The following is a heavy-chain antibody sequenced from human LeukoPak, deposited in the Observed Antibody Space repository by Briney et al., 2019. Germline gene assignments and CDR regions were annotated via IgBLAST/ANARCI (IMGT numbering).Heavy chain of an antibody. CDR3: AIKRDYYYDSSGYSTFK. CDR1: GFTFSSYE. CDR2: ISSSGSII. Sequence: GGSLRLSCAASGFTFSSYEMNWVRQAPGKGLEWVSYISSSGSIIYYADSVKGRFTISRDNSKNTLYLQMNSLRAEDTAVYYCAIKRDYYYDSSGYSTFKWGQGTLVTVSS. V-gene: IGHV3-48*03. J-gene: IGHJ4*02. D-gene: IGHD3-22*01.